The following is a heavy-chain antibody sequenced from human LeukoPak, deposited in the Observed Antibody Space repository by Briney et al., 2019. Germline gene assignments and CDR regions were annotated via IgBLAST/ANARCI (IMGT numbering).Heavy chain of an antibody. V-gene: IGHV3-53*01. CDR1: GFTVSDNY. CDR2: IYYGNSGST. Sequence: GGSLRLSCAASGFTVSDNYMNWVRQAPGKGLEWVSVIYYGNSGSTYYADSVKGRFTISRDSSKNTLYLHMNSLRAEDTAVYHCARELEFSRYWYFDLWGRGTLVSVSS. CDR3: ARELEFSRYWYFDL. J-gene: IGHJ2*01. D-gene: IGHD3-3*02.